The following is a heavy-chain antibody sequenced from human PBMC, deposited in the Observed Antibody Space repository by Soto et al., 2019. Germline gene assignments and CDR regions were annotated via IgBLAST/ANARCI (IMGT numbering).Heavy chain of an antibody. CDR2: IIPIFGTA. D-gene: IGHD3-22*01. Sequence: ALVKVSCKASGGTFSSYAISWLRQAPGQGLEWMGGIIPIFGTANYAQKFQGRVTITADESTSTAYMELSSLRSEDTAVYYCARGSSGYYNWFDPWGQGTLVTVSS. CDR3: ARGSSGYYNWFDP. CDR1: GGTFSSYA. V-gene: IGHV1-69*13. J-gene: IGHJ5*02.